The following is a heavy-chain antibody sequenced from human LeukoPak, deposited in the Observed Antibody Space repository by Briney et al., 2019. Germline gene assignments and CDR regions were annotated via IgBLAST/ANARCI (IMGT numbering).Heavy chain of an antibody. J-gene: IGHJ4*02. V-gene: IGHV4-59*08. CDR2: IYYSGST. D-gene: IGHD3-9*01. CDR3: ARHVWLQPFDY. CDR1: GGSISSYY. Sequence: SETLSLTCTVSGGSISSYYWSWIRQPPGKGLEWIGYIYYSGSTNYNPSLKSRVTISVDTSKNQFSLKLSSVTAADTAVYYCARHVWLQPFDYWGQGALDTVSS.